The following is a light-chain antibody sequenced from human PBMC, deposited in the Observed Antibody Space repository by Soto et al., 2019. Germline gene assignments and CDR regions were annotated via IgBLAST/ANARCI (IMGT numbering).Light chain of an antibody. J-gene: IGLJ1*01. CDR3: AAWDVSLKGFV. CDR1: SSNIGINT. V-gene: IGLV1-44*01. CDR2: DNH. Sequence: QSVLTQPPSASGTPGQRGTSSCSGISSNIGINTVNWYRQLPGTAPQLLISDNHRRPSGVPDRFSGSKSGTSASLAISGLQSEDEATYFCAAWDVSLKGFVFGTGTKVTVL.